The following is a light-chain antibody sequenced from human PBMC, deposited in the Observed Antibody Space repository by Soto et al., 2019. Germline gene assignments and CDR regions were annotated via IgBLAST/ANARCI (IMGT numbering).Light chain of an antibody. CDR1: QSIRHNTNNKHY. Sequence: DIVMTQSPDSLAVSLGERATINCKSSQSIRHNTNNKHYLAWYQERPGQPPKLLIYWASTRDSGVPDRFSGSGSGKDFTLTMTSLQPEDVASSYCQQYYTMPGTFGQGTKVEL. CDR3: QQYYTMPGT. CDR2: WAS. V-gene: IGKV4-1*01. J-gene: IGKJ1*01.